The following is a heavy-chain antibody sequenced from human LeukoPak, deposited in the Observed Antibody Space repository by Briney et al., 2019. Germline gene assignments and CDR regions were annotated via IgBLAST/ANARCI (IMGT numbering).Heavy chain of an antibody. CDR1: GGSFSGYY. Sequence: SETLSLTCAVYGGSFSGYYWSWIRQPPGKGLEWIGEINHSGGTNYNPSLKSRVTISVDTSKNQFSLKLSSVTAADTAVYYCARGGLGYCSSTSCYGFVYWGQGTLVTVSS. CDR2: INHSGGT. CDR3: ARGGLGYCSSTSCYGFVY. D-gene: IGHD2-2*01. V-gene: IGHV4-34*01. J-gene: IGHJ4*02.